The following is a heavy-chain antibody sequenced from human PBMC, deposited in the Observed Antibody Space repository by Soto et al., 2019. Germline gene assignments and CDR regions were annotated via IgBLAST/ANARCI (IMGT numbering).Heavy chain of an antibody. V-gene: IGHV1-3*01. CDR2: INAGNGNT. Sequence: ASVKVSCKASGYTFTSYAMHWVRQAPGQRLEWMGWINAGNGNTKYSQKFQGRVTITRDTSASTAYMELSSLRSEDTAVYYCAIPLLGYVIFTSCTAHGMDVWAQGTTSTFS. J-gene: IGHJ6*02. CDR3: AIPLLGYVIFTSCTAHGMDV. CDR1: GYTFTSYA. D-gene: IGHD2-2*01.